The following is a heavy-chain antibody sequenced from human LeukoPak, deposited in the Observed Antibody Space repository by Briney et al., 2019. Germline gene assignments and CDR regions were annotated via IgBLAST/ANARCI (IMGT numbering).Heavy chain of an antibody. CDR2: IRYDGSNK. D-gene: IGHD2-2*01. Sequence: PGGSLRLSCAASGFTFSSYGMHWVRQAPGKGLEWVAFIRYDGSNKYYADSVKGRFTISRDNSKNTLYLQMNSLRAEDTAVYYCAKDWGPHSGCSSTSCPPHYYYYYMDVWGKGTTVTVSS. V-gene: IGHV3-30*02. CDR1: GFTFSSYG. CDR3: AKDWGPHSGCSSTSCPPHYYYYYMDV. J-gene: IGHJ6*03.